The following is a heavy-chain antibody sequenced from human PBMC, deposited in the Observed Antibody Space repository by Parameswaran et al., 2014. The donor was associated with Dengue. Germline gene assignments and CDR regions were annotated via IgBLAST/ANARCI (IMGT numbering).Heavy chain of an antibody. J-gene: IGHJ4*02. CDR3: ARDLDIVVVPAAMAPGDY. V-gene: IGHV1-46*01. CDR2: INPSGGST. D-gene: IGHD2-2*01. Sequence: WVRQAPGQGLEWMGIINPSGGSTSYAQKFQGRVTMTRDTSTSTVYMELSSLRSEDTAVYYCARDLDIVVVPAAMAPGDYWGQGTLVTVSS.